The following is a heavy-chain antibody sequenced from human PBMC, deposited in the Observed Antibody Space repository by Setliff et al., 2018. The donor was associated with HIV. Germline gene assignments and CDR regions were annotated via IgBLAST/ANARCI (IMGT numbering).Heavy chain of an antibody. CDR1: GGSISSSNW. J-gene: IGHJ6*02. V-gene: IGHV4-4*02. Sequence: SETLSLTCAVSGGSISSSNWWSWVRQPPGKGLEWIGEIYHSGNTYYNPSLKSRVTISEDTSKNLFSLKVNSVTAADTAVHHCARHDITLVRGLVWGQGTTVTVSS. CDR2: IYHSGNT. CDR3: ARHDITLVRGLV. D-gene: IGHD3-10*01.